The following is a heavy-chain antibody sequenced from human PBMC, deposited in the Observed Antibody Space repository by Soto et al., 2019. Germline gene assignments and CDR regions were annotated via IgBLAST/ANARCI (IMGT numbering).Heavy chain of an antibody. CDR2: IYPGDSDT. CDR1: GYSFTSYW. J-gene: IGHJ6*02. CDR3: ARDIVVVPAAVPPSYYYYGMDV. V-gene: IGHV5-51*01. Sequence: GESLKISCKGSGYSFTSYWIGWVRQMPGKGLEWMGIIYPGDSDTRYSPSFQGQVTISADRSISTAYLQWSSLKASDTAMYYCARDIVVVPAAVPPSYYYYGMDVWGQGTTVTVSS. D-gene: IGHD2-2*01.